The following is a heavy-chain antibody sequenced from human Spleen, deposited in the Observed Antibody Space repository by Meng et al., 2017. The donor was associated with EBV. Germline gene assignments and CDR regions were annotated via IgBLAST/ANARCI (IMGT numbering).Heavy chain of an antibody. J-gene: IGHJ4*02. CDR2: ISSDGSSN. Sequence: QVQLVESGGGVVQPGRSLRRSCAAARFTFSNYGMHWVRQAPGKGLEWVAAISSDGSSNYYADSVRGRFTISRDNSKNTLYLQLDSLRPEDTAVYYCAKGYTRGRLNSFDQWGQGTLVTVSS. CDR1: RFTFSNYG. CDR3: AKGYTRGRLNSFDQ. D-gene: IGHD2-2*02. V-gene: IGHV3-30*18.